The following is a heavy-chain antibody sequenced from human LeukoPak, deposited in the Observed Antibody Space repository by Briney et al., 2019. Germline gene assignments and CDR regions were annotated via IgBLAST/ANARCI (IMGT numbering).Heavy chain of an antibody. D-gene: IGHD4-17*01. CDR2: IYYSGST. CDR1: GGSISSGSYY. V-gene: IGHV4-39*01. Sequence: PSETLSLTCTVSGGSISSGSYYWGWIRQPPGKGLEWIGGIYYSGSTYYNPSLKSRVTISVDTSKNQFSLKLSSVTAADTAVYYCARRLGTVTTHNWFDPWGQGTLVTVSS. J-gene: IGHJ5*02. CDR3: ARRLGTVTTHNWFDP.